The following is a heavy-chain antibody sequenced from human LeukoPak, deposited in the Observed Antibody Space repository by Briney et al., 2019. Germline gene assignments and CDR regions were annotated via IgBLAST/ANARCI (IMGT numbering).Heavy chain of an antibody. CDR2: INTGGSST. CDR1: GFTFSTYY. J-gene: IGHJ4*02. D-gene: IGHD2-2*01. CDR3: ATKGDIVVGTR. Sequence: GGSLRLSCAASGFTFSTYYMHWVRQAPGKGLVWVSSINTGGSSTLYADSVKGRFTISRDNAKNSLYLQMNSLRAEDTAVYYCATKGDIVVGTRWGQGTLVTVSS. V-gene: IGHV3-74*01.